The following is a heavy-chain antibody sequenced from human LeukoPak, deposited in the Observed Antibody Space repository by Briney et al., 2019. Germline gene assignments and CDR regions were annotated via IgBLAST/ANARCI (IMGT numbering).Heavy chain of an antibody. D-gene: IGHD1-26*01. CDR1: GYSISSGYY. CDR2: IYYSGST. J-gene: IGHJ4*02. CDR3: ARHGRSVGATTPYFDY. Sequence: SETLSLTCTVSGYSISSGYYWGWIRQPPGKGLEWIGYIYYSGSTNYNPSLKSRVTISVDTSKNQFSLKLSSVTAADTAVYYCARHGRSVGATTPYFDYWGQGTLITVSS. V-gene: IGHV4-38-2*02.